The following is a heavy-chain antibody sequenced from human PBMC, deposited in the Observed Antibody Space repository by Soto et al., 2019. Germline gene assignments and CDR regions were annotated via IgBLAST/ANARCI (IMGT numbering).Heavy chain of an antibody. J-gene: IGHJ2*01. CDR3: ARTPWGAGRRYFDL. V-gene: IGHV4-34*01. Sequence: QVQLQQWGAGLLKPSETLSLTCAVYGGSFSGYYWSWIRQPPGKGLEWIGEINHSGSTNHNPSLKSRVTISVDTSKNQFSLKLSSVTAADTAVYYCARTPWGAGRRYFDLWGRGTLVTVSS. CDR1: GGSFSGYY. D-gene: IGHD7-27*01. CDR2: INHSGST.